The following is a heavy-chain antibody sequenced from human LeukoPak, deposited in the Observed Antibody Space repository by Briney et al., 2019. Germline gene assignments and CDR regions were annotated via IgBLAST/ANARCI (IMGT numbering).Heavy chain of an antibody. V-gene: IGHV3-48*04. Sequence: GGSLRLSCAASGVTFSSYSMNSVRQAPGKGLGWGSYISIIGSTIYYADSVKGGFTISRDNAKSTLYMQMNSLRAQGTALYYTARLLHKRHYDSGVHYGYWGQGTLVTVSS. CDR2: ISIIGSTI. CDR1: GVTFSSYS. CDR3: ARLLHKRHYDSGVHYGY. D-gene: IGHD3-22*01. J-gene: IGHJ4*02.